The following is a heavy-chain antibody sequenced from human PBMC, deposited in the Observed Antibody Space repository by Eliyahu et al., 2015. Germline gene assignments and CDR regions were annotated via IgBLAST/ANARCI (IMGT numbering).Heavy chain of an antibody. Sequence: EVQLLESGGGLVQPGGSLRLSCTVSGFPFSSYAMSWVRRAPGKGLEWVSAISGSAGSTYYADSVKGRFTISRDNSKNTLYLQMNGLRVEDTAVYYCAKEPYGDRLFDYWGQGTLVTVSS. V-gene: IGHV3-23*01. J-gene: IGHJ4*02. CDR3: AKEPYGDRLFDY. D-gene: IGHD4-17*01. CDR1: GFPFSSYA. CDR2: ISGSAGST.